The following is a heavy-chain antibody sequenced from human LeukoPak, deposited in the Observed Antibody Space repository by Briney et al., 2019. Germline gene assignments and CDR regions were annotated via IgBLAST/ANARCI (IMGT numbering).Heavy chain of an antibody. CDR3: ARRRWLSAGQAP. J-gene: IGHJ4*02. CDR1: GGSLSGYY. Sequence: PSETLSLTCAVYGGSLSGYYWSWVRQPPGKGLEWIGEINHSGSTNYNPSLKSRVTISVDTSKNQFSLKLSSVTAADTAVYYCARRRWLSAGQAPWGQGTLVTVSS. D-gene: IGHD5-24*01. V-gene: IGHV4-34*01. CDR2: INHSGST.